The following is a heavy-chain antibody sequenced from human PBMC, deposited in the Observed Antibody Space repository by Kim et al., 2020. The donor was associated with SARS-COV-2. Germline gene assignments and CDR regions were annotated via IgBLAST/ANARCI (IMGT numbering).Heavy chain of an antibody. J-gene: IGHJ3*01. D-gene: IGHD3-10*01. Sequence: GGSLRLSCAASGFRFDDHGMTWVRQAPGKGLEWLASINWNGGSTGHAYSVKGRFTISRDNAKNSLFLQMNSLRAEDTAFYYCARASGSGTTDAFDVWGQGTFVTVSS. V-gene: IGHV3-20*04. CDR2: INWNGGST. CDR1: GFRFDDHG. CDR3: ARASGSGTTDAFDV.